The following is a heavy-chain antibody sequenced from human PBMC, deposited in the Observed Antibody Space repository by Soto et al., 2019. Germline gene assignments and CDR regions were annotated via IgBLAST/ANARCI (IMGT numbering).Heavy chain of an antibody. J-gene: IGHJ4*02. Sequence: GGSLRLSCVASGFTFSNYWMTWVRQAPGKGLEWVANIKQDGSEKLYVDSVKGRFTVSRDNAENSLHLHMNSLRAEDTAVYYCARRMTAVTIIDYWGQGTLVTVSS. CDR2: IKQDGSEK. CDR3: ARRMTAVTIIDY. D-gene: IGHD4-17*01. CDR1: GFTFSNYW. V-gene: IGHV3-7*03.